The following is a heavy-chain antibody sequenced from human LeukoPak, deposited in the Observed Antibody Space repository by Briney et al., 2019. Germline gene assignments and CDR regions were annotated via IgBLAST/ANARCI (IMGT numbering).Heavy chain of an antibody. CDR3: ARVPFDY. CDR1: GYSISSGYY. J-gene: IGHJ4*02. V-gene: IGHV4-38-2*02. CDR2: IYHSGST. Sequence: SETLSLTCTVSGYSISSGYYWGWIRQPPGKGLEWIGCIYHSGSTYYNPSLKSRVTISVDTSKNQFSLKLSSVTAADTAVYYCARVPFDYWGQGTLVTVSS.